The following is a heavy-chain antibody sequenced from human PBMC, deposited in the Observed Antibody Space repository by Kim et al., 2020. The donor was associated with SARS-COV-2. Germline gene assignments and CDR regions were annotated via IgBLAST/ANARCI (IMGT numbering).Heavy chain of an antibody. V-gene: IGHV4-4*07. CDR1: GGSISSYY. CDR3: ARAPVRRWELPSAFDI. J-gene: IGHJ3*02. D-gene: IGHD1-26*01. CDR2: IYTSGST. Sequence: SETLSLTCTVSGGSISSYYWSWIRQPAGKGLEWIRRIYTSGSTNYNPSLKSRVTMSVDTSKNQFSLKLSSVTAADTAVYYCARAPVRRWELPSAFDIWGQGTMVTVSS.